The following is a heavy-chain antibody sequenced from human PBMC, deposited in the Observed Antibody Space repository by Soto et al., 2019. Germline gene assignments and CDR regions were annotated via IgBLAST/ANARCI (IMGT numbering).Heavy chain of an antibody. CDR3: TTDSYSTMIEVRSDY. D-gene: IGHD3-22*01. Sequence: PGGSLRLSCAGSGFAFNNAWINWVRQAPGKGLEWVGRIKSKALGGTTDFAAPVRGRFAITRDDSRNMAYMQMNSLNTEDTAVYYCTTDSYSTMIEVRSDYCGHGTLVTVSS. CDR2: IKSKALGGTT. V-gene: IGHV3-15*07. J-gene: IGHJ4*01. CDR1: GFAFNNAW.